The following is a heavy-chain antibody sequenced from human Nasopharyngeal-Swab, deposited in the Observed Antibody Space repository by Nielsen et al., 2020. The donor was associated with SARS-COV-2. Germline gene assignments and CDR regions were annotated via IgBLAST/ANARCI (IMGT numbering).Heavy chain of an antibody. CDR3: AKRYNWNPRENYFDY. CDR2: ISGGGSIP. CDR1: GFTFSSYA. J-gene: IGHJ4*02. Sequence: GESLKISCAASGFTFSSYAMSWVRQAPGKGLEWVSTISGGGSIPYHADSVKGRFTISRDNSKNTVYLQVNSLRAEDTAVYYCAKRYNWNPRENYFDYWGQGTLVTVSS. D-gene: IGHD1-20*01. V-gene: IGHV3-23*01.